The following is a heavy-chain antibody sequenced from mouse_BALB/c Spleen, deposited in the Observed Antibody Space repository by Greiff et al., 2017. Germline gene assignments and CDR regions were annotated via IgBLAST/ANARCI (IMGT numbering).Heavy chain of an antibody. J-gene: IGHJ3*01. V-gene: IGHV14-1*02. CDR3: ARWGKGAY. Sequence: VHVKQSGAELVRPGALVKLSCKASGFNIKDYYMHWVKQRPEQGLEWIGWIDPENGNTIYDPKFQGKASITADTSSNTAYLQLSSLTSEDTAVYYCARWGKGAYWGQGTLVTVSA. D-gene: IGHD1-3*01. CDR1: GFNIKDYY. CDR2: IDPENGNT.